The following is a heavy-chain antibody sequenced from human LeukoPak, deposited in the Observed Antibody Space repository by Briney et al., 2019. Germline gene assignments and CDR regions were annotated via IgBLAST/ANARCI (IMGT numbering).Heavy chain of an antibody. J-gene: IGHJ2*01. CDR3: ARARAPYYYDSSGPGGYFDL. CDR1: GYTFTSYY. D-gene: IGHD3-22*01. Sequence: ASVKVSCKASGYTFTSYYMHWVRQAPGQGLEWMGIINPNDGTTSLAQKFQGRVTMTRDTSTSTVYMELSSLRSEDTAVYYCARARAPYYYDSSGPGGYFDLWGRGTLVTVSS. V-gene: IGHV1-46*01. CDR2: INPNDGTT.